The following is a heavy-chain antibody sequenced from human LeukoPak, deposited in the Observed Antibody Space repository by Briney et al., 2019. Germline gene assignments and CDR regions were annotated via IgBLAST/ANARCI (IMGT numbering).Heavy chain of an antibody. CDR2: IKSDGSST. D-gene: IGHD1-26*01. V-gene: IGHV3-74*01. CDR3: ARKGQWELSLKNFGMDV. Sequence: GGSLRLSCAASGFSFSSYWMHWVRQDPGKGLVWVSRIKSDGSSTSYGDSVKGRFTISRDNAKNTLYLQMNSLRAEDTAVYYCARKGQWELSLKNFGMDVWGQGPTVTVSS. J-gene: IGHJ6*02. CDR1: GFSFSSYW.